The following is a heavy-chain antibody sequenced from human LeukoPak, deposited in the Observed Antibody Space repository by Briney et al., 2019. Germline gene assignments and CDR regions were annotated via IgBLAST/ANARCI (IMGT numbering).Heavy chain of an antibody. CDR2: INHSGST. J-gene: IGHJ5*02. D-gene: IGHD4-17*01. CDR3: ARPLATVTRWFDP. V-gene: IGHV4-34*01. CDR1: GGTFSGYY. Sequence: SETLSLTCAVYGGTFSGYYWSWLRQPPGKGLEWMGEINHSGSTNYNPSLKSRVTMSVDTSKNQFSLKLTSVTAADTAVYYCARPLATVTRWFDPWGQGTLVTVSS.